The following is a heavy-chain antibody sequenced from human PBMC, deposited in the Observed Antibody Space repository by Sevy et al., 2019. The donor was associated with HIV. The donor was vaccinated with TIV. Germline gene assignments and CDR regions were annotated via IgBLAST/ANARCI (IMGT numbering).Heavy chain of an antibody. CDR1: GFHFNYHD. CDR2: ISSNSKYL. J-gene: IGHJ4*02. Sequence: GGSLRLSCATSGFHFNYHDMHWVRQAPGKGLEWVSSISSNSKYLYYADSVKGQFTVSRDNARSSLFLQLSDLRAGDTAVYYCARETGGAYYSDTSGFDYWGQGTLVTVSS. CDR3: ARETGGAYYSDTSGFDY. D-gene: IGHD3-22*01. V-gene: IGHV3-21*06.